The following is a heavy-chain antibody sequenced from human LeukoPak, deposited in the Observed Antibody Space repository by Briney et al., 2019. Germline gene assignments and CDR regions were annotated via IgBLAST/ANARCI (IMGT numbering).Heavy chain of an antibody. V-gene: IGHV4-34*01. J-gene: IGHJ4*02. CDR3: ARGHSDWSGSNFDY. CDR2: INHSGST. Sequence: PSETLSLTCAVYGESFSGYYWSWIRQPPGKGLEWIGEINHSGSTNYNPSLKSRVTISVDTSKNQFSLKLSSVTAADTAVYYCARGHSDWSGSNFDYWGQGTLVTVSS. D-gene: IGHD3-3*01. CDR1: GESFSGYY.